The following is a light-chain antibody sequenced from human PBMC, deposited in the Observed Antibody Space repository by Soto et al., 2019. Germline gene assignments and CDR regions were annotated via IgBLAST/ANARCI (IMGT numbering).Light chain of an antibody. CDR2: GAS. CDR3: QQRSNWPLT. Sequence: DIQMTQSPSSVSASVGDRVTISCRASQGIRDWLAWYQQKPGKAPKLLIYGASSLQSGVPLRFSGSGSGTDFTLTISSLQPEDFAVYYCQQRSNWPLTFGGGTKVDIK. CDR1: QGIRDW. V-gene: IGKV1-12*01. J-gene: IGKJ4*01.